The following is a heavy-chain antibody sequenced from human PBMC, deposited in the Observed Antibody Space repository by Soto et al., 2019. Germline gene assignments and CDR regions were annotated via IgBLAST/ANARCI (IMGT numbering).Heavy chain of an antibody. CDR3: ARVTFTPNWFDS. CDR1: GDSISSPDYY. Sequence: SETLSLTCTVSGDSISSPDYYWSWIRQAPGKGLELIGYVYYRGSIYYTPSFESRVSISIDTSKNQFSLRLTSVTAADSAAYFCARVTFTPNWFDSWGQGILVTVSS. J-gene: IGHJ5*01. V-gene: IGHV4-30-4*01. CDR2: VYYRGSI. D-gene: IGHD3-16*01.